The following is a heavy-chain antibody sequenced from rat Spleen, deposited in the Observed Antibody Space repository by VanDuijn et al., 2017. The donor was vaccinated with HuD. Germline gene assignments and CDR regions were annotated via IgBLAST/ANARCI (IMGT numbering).Heavy chain of an antibody. D-gene: IGHD1-11*01. Sequence: VQLKESGPGLLQSSQTLSLTCSVSGFSLTGYSVHWVRQPPGKGLEWMGLIWTGGSTDYNSALKSRLSISRDTSKSQVFLKMSSLQTEDTATYYCARDLHYGGSPYVMDAWGQGASVTVSS. J-gene: IGHJ4*01. CDR2: IWTGGST. V-gene: IGHV2-30*01. CDR3: ARDLHYGGSPYVMDA. CDR1: GFSLTGYS.